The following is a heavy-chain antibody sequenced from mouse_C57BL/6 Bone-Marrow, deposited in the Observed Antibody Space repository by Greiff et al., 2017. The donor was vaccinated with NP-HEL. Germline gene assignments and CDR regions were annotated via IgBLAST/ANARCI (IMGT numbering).Heavy chain of an antibody. CDR3: ARSFITTVVHWYFDV. Sequence: VQLQQSGPELVKPGASVKISCKASGYTFTDYYMNWVKQSHGKSLEWIGDINPNNGGTSYNQKFKGKATLTVDKSSSTAYMELRSLTSEDSAVYYCARSFITTVVHWYFDVWGTGTTVTVSS. D-gene: IGHD1-1*01. J-gene: IGHJ1*03. CDR2: INPNNGGT. CDR1: GYTFTDYY. V-gene: IGHV1-26*01.